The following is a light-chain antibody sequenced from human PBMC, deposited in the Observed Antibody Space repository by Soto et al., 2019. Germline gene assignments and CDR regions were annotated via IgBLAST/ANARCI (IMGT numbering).Light chain of an antibody. J-gene: IGLJ2*01. CDR1: DIGSKS. V-gene: IGLV3-21*04. CDR2: YDD. Sequence: SYELTQPPSVSVAPGKTARITCGGNDIGSKSVHWFQQKPGQAPVLVIYYDDDRPSGIPERFSGSNSENTATLTISRVEAGDEADYYCQVWDSSSDHVVFGGGTKLTVL. CDR3: QVWDSSSDHVV.